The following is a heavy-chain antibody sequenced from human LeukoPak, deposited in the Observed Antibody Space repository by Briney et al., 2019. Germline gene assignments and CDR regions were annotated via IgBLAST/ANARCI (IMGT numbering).Heavy chain of an antibody. CDR3: AGGIGESLDY. CDR1: GFTFSSYS. D-gene: IGHD3-10*01. Sequence: GGSLRLSCAASGFTFSSYSMSWVRQAPGKGLEWVSVIYSGGSTYYADSVKGRFTISRDNSKNTLYLQMNSLRAEDTAVYYCAGGIGESLDYWGQGTLVTVSS. V-gene: IGHV3-53*01. CDR2: IYSGGST. J-gene: IGHJ4*02.